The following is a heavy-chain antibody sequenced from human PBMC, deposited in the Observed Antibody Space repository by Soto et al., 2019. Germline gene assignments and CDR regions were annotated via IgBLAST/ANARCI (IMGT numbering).Heavy chain of an antibody. Sequence: QVQLVESGGGVVQPGRSLRLSCTTSGFTFSSYGMHWVRQAPGKGLEWMAIIWFDGSKKYYADSVEGRFTISRDNSKKTLYLHMNSLRVEATAVYYCAREEGVVARAFDYWGQGTLVTVSS. V-gene: IGHV3-33*01. CDR2: IWFDGSKK. D-gene: IGHD2-15*01. CDR1: GFTFSSYG. J-gene: IGHJ4*02. CDR3: AREEGVVARAFDY.